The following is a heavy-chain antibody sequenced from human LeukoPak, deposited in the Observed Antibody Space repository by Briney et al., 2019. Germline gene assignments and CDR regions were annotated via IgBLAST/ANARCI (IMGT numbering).Heavy chain of an antibody. CDR2: IKQDGSEQ. CDR1: GFTFSPYW. D-gene: IGHD3-10*01. V-gene: IGHV3-7*01. CDR3: IPSGF. Sequence: GGSLRHSCAASGFTFSPYWMNWIRQPPGKGLEWVANIKQDGSEQYYGDSVKGRFTISRDNAKNAVYLQMDSLRADDTAVYYCIPSGFWGQGILVTVSS. J-gene: IGHJ4*02.